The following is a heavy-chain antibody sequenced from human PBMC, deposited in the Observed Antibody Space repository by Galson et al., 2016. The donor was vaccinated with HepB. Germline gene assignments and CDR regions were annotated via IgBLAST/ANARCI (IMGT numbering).Heavy chain of an antibody. CDR2: INAGKIHT. D-gene: IGHD2-21*02. J-gene: IGHJ3*02. V-gene: IGHV1-3*01. Sequence: SVKVSCKASGYAFTNSAIHWVRQAPGQRLEWMGWINAGKIHTKYSQKFQGRVTITRDTSASTAYMELSSLRSEDTAVYYCATSVTATALHNDAFDIWGQGTMVTVSS. CDR1: GYAFTNSA. CDR3: ATSVTATALHNDAFDI.